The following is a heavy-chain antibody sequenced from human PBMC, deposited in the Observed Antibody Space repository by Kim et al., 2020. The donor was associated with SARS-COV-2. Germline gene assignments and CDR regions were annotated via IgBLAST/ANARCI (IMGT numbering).Heavy chain of an antibody. J-gene: IGHJ6*02. CDR3: ARGGLWFGEFSV. CDR2: IYTSGST. Sequence: QTLSLTCTVSGGSISSGSYYWSWIRQPAGKGLEWIGRIYTSGSTNYNPSLKSRVTISVDTSKNQFSLKLSSVTAADTAVYYCARGGLWFGEFSVWGQGTTVTVSS. D-gene: IGHD3-10*01. V-gene: IGHV4-61*02. CDR1: GGSISSGSYY.